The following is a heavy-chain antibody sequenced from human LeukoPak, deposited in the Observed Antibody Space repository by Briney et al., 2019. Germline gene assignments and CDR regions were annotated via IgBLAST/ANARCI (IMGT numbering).Heavy chain of an antibody. V-gene: IGHV3-21*01. CDR1: GFTFSSYS. CDR2: ISSSSSYI. D-gene: IGHD4-17*01. CDR3: ARDDYGDYAGFDY. Sequence: GGSLRLSCAASGFTFSSYSMNWVRQAPGKGLEWVSSISSSSSYIYYADSVKGRFTISRDNAKNSLYLKMNSLRAEDTAVYYCARDDYGDYAGFDYWGQGTLATVSS. J-gene: IGHJ4*02.